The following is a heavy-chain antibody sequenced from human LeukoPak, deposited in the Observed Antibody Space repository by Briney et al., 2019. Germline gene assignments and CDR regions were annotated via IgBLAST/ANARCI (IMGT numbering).Heavy chain of an antibody. CDR2: GYNTGVT. CDR3: ARPRSYGSGWYIHY. V-gene: IGHV4-39*02. J-gene: IGHJ4*02. Sequence: PSETLPLTCIVSGGSISSSYNYWGWIRQPPGQGLEWIGSGYNTGVTYYNPSLKSRVTISVDTSKNHFSLKLNSVTAADTGVYYCARPRSYGSGWYIHYWGQGILVTVSS. CDR1: GGSISSSYNY. D-gene: IGHD6-19*01.